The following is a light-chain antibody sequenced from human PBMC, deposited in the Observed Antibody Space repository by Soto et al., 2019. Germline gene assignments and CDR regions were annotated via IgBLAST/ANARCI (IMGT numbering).Light chain of an antibody. CDR1: QSVTSNY. J-gene: IGKJ1*01. CDR2: GAS. V-gene: IGKV3-20*01. CDR3: QQYAGSPWA. Sequence: EIVLTQSPGTLSLSPRERATLSCGASQSVTSNYLAWYQQKPGQAPRLLIFGASIRVKGIPDRFIGSGSGTDFTLTISRLEPEDFAVYFCQQYAGSPWAFGQGTKVDIK.